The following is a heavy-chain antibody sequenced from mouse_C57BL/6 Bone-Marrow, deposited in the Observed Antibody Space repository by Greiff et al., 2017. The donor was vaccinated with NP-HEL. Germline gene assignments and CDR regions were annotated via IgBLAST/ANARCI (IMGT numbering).Heavy chain of an antibody. J-gene: IGHJ4*01. V-gene: IGHV5-15*01. D-gene: IGHD4-1*01. CDR2: ISNLAYSI. Sequence: EVKVVESGGGLVQPGGSLKLSCAASGFTFSDYGMAWVRQAPRKGPEWVAFISNLAYSISYADTVTGRFTISRENAKNTLYLEMSSLRSEDTAMYYCARQRTGPYAMDYWGQGTSVTVSS. CDR3: ARQRTGPYAMDY. CDR1: GFTFSDYG.